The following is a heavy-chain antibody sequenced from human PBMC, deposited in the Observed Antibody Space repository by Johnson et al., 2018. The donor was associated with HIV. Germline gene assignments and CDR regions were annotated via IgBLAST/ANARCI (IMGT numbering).Heavy chain of an antibody. D-gene: IGHD3-22*01. V-gene: IGHV3-66*01. CDR2: IYSGGSA. CDR3: ATSLYYYDSSGFSFDAFDI. CDR1: GFTVSSNY. Sequence: VQLVESGGGLVQPGGSLRLSCAASGFTVSSNYMSWVRQAPGEGLEWVSVIYSGGSAYYADSVKGRFTISRDNSKNTLYLQMNSLRAEDTAVYYCATSLYYYDSSGFSFDAFDIWGQGTLVTVSS. J-gene: IGHJ3*02.